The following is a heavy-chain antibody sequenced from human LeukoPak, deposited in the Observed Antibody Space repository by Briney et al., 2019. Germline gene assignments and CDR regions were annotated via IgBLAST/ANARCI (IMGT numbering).Heavy chain of an antibody. V-gene: IGHV3-21*01. CDR2: ISSGSSYI. Sequence: TGGSLRLSCAASGFTFSGHSVNWVRQAPGKGLEWVSSISSGSSYIFYVDSVKGRFTISRDNAKNSVYLQMNNLRGDDTAVYYCARVSQVDDYYDSAVQDAMDLWGQGTMVIVSS. D-gene: IGHD3-22*01. CDR3: ARVSQVDDYYDSAVQDAMDL. CDR1: GFTFSGHS. J-gene: IGHJ3*01.